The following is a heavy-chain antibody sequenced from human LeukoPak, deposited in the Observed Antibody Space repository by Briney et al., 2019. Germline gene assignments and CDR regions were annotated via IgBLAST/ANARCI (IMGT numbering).Heavy chain of an antibody. V-gene: IGHV4-38-2*02. Sequence: SETLSLTCTVSGYSISSGYYWGWIRQPPGKGLEWIGSIYHSGSTYYNPSLKSRVTISVDTSKNQFSLKLSSVTAADTAVYYCARVSGTSWRTFDPWGQGTLVTVSS. D-gene: IGHD2-2*01. CDR1: GYSISSGYY. CDR2: IYHSGST. J-gene: IGHJ5*02. CDR3: ARVSGTSWRTFDP.